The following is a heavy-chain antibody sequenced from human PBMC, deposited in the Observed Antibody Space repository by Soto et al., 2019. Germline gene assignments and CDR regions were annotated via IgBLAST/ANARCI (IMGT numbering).Heavy chain of an antibody. D-gene: IGHD4-17*01. CDR2: ISGSGGST. CDR3: GILEVPGYGDADYDY. CDR1: GFTFSSYA. V-gene: IGHV3-23*01. Sequence: EVQLLESGGGLVQPGGSLRLSCAASGFTFSSYAMSWVRHAPGKGLELVSAISGSGGSTYYGDSVKGLFTISRDNSQHTLDRKMNTLSAKDTAVYYCGILEVPGYGDADYDYWGKGTMATVCS. J-gene: IGHJ4*02.